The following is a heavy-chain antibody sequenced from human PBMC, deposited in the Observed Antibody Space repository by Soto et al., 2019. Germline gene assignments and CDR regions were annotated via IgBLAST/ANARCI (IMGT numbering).Heavy chain of an antibody. CDR2: ISGSGGST. J-gene: IGHJ4*02. CDR1: GFTFSSYA. D-gene: IGHD3-9*01. V-gene: IGHV3-23*01. Sequence: EVQLLESGGGLVQPGGSLRLSCAASGFTFSSYAMSWVRQAPGKGLERVSAISGSGGSTYYEDSVKGRFTICRDNSKITLYLQMNSLRAEDTAVYYCAKCKYILTGYYGVFDYWGQGTLVTVSS. CDR3: AKCKYILTGYYGVFDY.